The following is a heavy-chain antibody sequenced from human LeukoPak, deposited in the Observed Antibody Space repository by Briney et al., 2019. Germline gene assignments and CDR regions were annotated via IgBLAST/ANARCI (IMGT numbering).Heavy chain of an antibody. Sequence: GGSLRLSCAASGFTFSSYWMHWARQAPGKGLVWVSRINSDGSSTTYADSVKGRFTIARDNAKNTLYLQMNSLRPEDTAVYYCARDVDYHVTSECFDYWGQGTLVAVSS. D-gene: IGHD3-22*01. CDR1: GFTFSSYW. V-gene: IGHV3-74*03. CDR2: INSDGSST. CDR3: ARDVDYHVTSECFDY. J-gene: IGHJ4*02.